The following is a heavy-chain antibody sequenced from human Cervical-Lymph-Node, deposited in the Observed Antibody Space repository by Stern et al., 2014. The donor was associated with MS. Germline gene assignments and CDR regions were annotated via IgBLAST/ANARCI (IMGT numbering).Heavy chain of an antibody. CDR3: ARDRSIAAPLDP. CDR2: ISDYNGNT. J-gene: IGHJ5*02. Sequence: QLVHSGAEVKKPGASVKVSCKDSGYTFPSYGISWVRQAPGQGLEWLGWISDYNGNTNYAQKLQGRVTMTTDTSTSTAYMELRSLRSDDTAVYYCARDRSIAAPLDPWGQGTLVTVSS. D-gene: IGHD6-6*01. V-gene: IGHV1-18*01. CDR1: GYTFPSYG.